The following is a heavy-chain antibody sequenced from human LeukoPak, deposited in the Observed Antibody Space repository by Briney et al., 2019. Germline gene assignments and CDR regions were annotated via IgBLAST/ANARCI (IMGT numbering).Heavy chain of an antibody. V-gene: IGHV3-21*01. CDR3: ARGTGSGQYYFDY. CDR1: GFTFSSYS. CDR2: ISSSSSYI. J-gene: IGHJ4*02. D-gene: IGHD6-19*01. Sequence: GGSLRLSCAASGFTFSSYSMNWVRQAPGKGLEWVSSISSSSSYIYYADSVKGRFTISRDNAKNSLYLQMNSLRAEDTAVYYCARGTGSGQYYFDYWGQGTLVTVSS.